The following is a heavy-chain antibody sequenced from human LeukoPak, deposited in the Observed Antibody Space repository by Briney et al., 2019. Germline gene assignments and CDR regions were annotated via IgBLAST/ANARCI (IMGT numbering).Heavy chain of an antibody. V-gene: IGHV4-39*07. CDR1: GGSISSSSYY. D-gene: IGHD3-10*01. CDR2: IYYSGST. Sequence: SGTLSLTCTVSGGSISSSSYYWGWIRQPPGKGLEWIGSIYYSGSTYYNPSLKSRVTISVDTSKNQFSLKLSSVTAADTAVYYCARSELLWFGEVYWGQGTLVTVSS. CDR3: ARSELLWFGEVY. J-gene: IGHJ4*02.